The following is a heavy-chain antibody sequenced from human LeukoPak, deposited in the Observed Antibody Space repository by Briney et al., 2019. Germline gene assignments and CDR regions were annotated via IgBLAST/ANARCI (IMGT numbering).Heavy chain of an antibody. D-gene: IGHD3-22*01. CDR1: GFIFSDYY. CDR2: IKQDGSEK. V-gene: IGHV3-7*01. CDR3: ARERITMIVVKDAFDI. Sequence: GGSLRLSCAASGFIFSDYYMNWIRQAPGKGLEWVANIKQDGSEKYYVDSVKGRFTISRDNAKNSLYLQMNSLRAEDTAVYYCARERITMIVVKDAFDIWGQGTMVTVSS. J-gene: IGHJ3*02.